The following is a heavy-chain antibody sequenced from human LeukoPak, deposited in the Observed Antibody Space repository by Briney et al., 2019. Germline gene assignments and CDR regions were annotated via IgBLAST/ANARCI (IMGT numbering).Heavy chain of an antibody. Sequence: GGSLRLSCAVSGFTFSSYAMSWVRQAPGKGLEWVSGISGSGGSTYHADSVKGRFTISRDNSKNTLYLQMNSLRAQDTAVYYCARLEGVWLGELLHFVYWGQGTLVSVSS. CDR2: ISGSGGST. J-gene: IGHJ4*02. D-gene: IGHD3-10*01. CDR3: ARLEGVWLGELLHFVY. V-gene: IGHV3-23*01. CDR1: GFTFSSYA.